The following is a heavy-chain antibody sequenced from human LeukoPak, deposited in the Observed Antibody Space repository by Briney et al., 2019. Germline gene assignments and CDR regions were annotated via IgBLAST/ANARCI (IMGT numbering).Heavy chain of an antibody. Sequence: PSETLSLTCTVSGGSISSYYWSWIRQPPGKGLEWIGYIYYSGSTNYNPSLKSRVTISVDTSKNQFSLKLSSVTAADTAVYYCARGRRPIAVSAFDIWGKGTMVTVSS. J-gene: IGHJ3*02. V-gene: IGHV4-59*01. CDR2: IYYSGST. CDR1: GGSISSYY. CDR3: ARGRRPIAVSAFDI. D-gene: IGHD2-8*01.